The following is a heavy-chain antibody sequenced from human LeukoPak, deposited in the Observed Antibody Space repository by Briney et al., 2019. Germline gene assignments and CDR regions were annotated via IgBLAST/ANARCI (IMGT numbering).Heavy chain of an antibody. V-gene: IGHV3-21*01. CDR1: GFTFSSYS. CDR2: ISSSSSNI. J-gene: IGHJ4*02. D-gene: IGHD1-1*01. Sequence: GGSLRLPCAASGFTFSSYSMNWVRQAPGKGLEWVSSISSSSSNIYYADSVKGRFTISRDNAKNSLYLQMNSLRVEDTAVYYCARCTTGRTFGSLREIKRSREIDYWGQGTLVTVSS. CDR3: ARCTTGRTFGSLREIKRSREIDY.